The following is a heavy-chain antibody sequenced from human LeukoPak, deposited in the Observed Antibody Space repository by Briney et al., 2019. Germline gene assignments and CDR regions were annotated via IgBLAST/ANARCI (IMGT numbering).Heavy chain of an antibody. CDR1: GFTFSDYY. CDR3: TRDRGNDILTGYYDH. J-gene: IGHJ4*02. D-gene: IGHD3-9*01. Sequence: GGSLRLSCAASGFTFSDYYMSWVRQAPGKGLKWVSYISSSGGTIYYAGSVKGRFTISRDNTKNLLYLQMDSLRAEDTAVYYCTRDRGNDILTGYYDHWGQGTLVTVSS. CDR2: ISSSGGTI. V-gene: IGHV3-11*01.